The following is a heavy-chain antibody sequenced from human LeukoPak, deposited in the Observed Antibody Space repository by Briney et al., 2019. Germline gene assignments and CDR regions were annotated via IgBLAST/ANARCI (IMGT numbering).Heavy chain of an antibody. V-gene: IGHV3-23*01. D-gene: IGHD2-21*01. J-gene: IGHJ4*02. Sequence: GGSLRLSCAASGFTFSSYAMSWVRQAPGKGLEWVSAISGSGGSTYYADSVKGRFTISRDNSKNTLYLQMNSLRAEDTAVYYCAKDRAGSYCGGDCYPRWGQGTLVTVSS. CDR2: ISGSGGST. CDR3: AKDRAGSYCGGDCYPR. CDR1: GFTFSSYA.